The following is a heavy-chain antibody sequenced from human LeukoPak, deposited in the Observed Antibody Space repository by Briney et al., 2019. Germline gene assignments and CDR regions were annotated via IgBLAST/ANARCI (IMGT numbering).Heavy chain of an antibody. CDR2: ISWISGSI. CDR1: GFTFDDYA. D-gene: IGHD2-2*01. Sequence: GRSLRLSCAASGFTFDDYAMHWVRQAPGKGLEWVSGISWISGSIGYADPGKGRFNISRDNAKNSLYLQMNSLRAEDTALYYCAKDKAPAPFPYQKNYYYYGMDVWGQGTTVTVSS. V-gene: IGHV3-9*01. CDR3: AKDKAPAPFPYQKNYYYYGMDV. J-gene: IGHJ6*02.